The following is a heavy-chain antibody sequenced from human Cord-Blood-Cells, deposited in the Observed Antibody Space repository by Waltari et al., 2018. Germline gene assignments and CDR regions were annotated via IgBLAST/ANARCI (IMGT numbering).Heavy chain of an antibody. CDR1: GDSVSSNSAA. J-gene: IGHJ6*02. Sequence: HVQLQQSGPGLVKPSQTLSLTCALSGDSVSSNSAAWNWIRHSPSRGLEWLGRTYYRSKWYNDYAVSLKSRITINPDTSKNQFSLQLNSVTPEDTAVYYCARDPKYSSSSYYYGMDVWGQGTTVTVSS. CDR2: TYYRSKWYN. V-gene: IGHV6-1*01. D-gene: IGHD6-6*01. CDR3: ARDPKYSSSSYYYGMDV.